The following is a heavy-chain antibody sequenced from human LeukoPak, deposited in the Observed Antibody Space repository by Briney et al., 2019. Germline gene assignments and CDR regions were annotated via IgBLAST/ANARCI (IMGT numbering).Heavy chain of an antibody. Sequence: SETLSLTGTVSGYSISSGYYWGWIRQPPGKGLEWIGSIYHRGSTYYNPSLKSRVTISVYTSKNQFSLKLSSVTAADTAVYYCARLKYYYDSSGYRAEYFQHWGQGTLVTVSS. CDR3: ARLKYYYDSSGYRAEYFQH. CDR2: IYHRGST. V-gene: IGHV4-38-2*02. J-gene: IGHJ1*01. D-gene: IGHD3-22*01. CDR1: GYSISSGYY.